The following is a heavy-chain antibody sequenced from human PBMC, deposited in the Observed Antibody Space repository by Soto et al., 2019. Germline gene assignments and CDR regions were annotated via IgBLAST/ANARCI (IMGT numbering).Heavy chain of an antibody. V-gene: IGHV4-30-4*01. CDR2: INNSGSP. J-gene: IGHJ4*02. D-gene: IGHD1-1*01. CDR3: ARGTTPEKVDS. CDR1: GASIYNGGYF. Sequence: QVQRQASGPGRVGPSQTLSLTCSVSGASIYNGGYFWSWIRQSPGKGLECIGHINNSGSPYNNPSQKNRMTISADTSTNRFSLALSSVTAADTAMDYCARGTTPEKVDSWGQGILVTVSS.